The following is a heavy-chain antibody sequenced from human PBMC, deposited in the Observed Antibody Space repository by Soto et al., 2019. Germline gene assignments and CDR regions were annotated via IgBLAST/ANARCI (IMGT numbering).Heavy chain of an antibody. CDR2: ISSSGSTI. V-gene: IGHV3-11*01. J-gene: IGHJ3*02. Sequence: PGGSKIDSNAASGCNFGYYYGSWIRQKQGKGLEWVSYISSSGSTIYYADSVKGRFTISRDNAKNSLYLQMNSLRAEDTAVYYCARDGGHSSSPRIQGAFDIWGQGTMVTVSS. CDR1: GCNFGYYY. D-gene: IGHD6-6*01. CDR3: ARDGGHSSSPRIQGAFDI.